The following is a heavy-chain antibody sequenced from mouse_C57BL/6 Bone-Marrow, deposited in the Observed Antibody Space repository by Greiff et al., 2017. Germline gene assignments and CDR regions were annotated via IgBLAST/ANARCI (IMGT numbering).Heavy chain of an antibody. J-gene: IGHJ3*01. CDR3: ARGGDYDYDGGD. V-gene: IGHV1-4*01. CDR2: INPSSGYT. D-gene: IGHD2-4*01. Sequence: QVQLQQSGAELARPGASVKMSCKASGYTFTSYTMHWVKQRPGQGLEWIGYINPSSGYTKYNQKFKDKATLTADKSSSTAYMQLSSLTSEDSAVYYCARGGDYDYDGGDWGRGTLVTVSA. CDR1: GYTFTSYT.